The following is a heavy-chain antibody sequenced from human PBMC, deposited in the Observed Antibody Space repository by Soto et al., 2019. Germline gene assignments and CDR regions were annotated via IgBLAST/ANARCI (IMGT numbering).Heavy chain of an antibody. D-gene: IGHD3-10*01. CDR3: ARDYGSGRNPFDY. J-gene: IGHJ4*02. V-gene: IGHV1-2*04. CDR1: GYTFTGYY. CDR2: INPNSGGT. Sequence: QVQLVQSGAEVKKPGASVKVSCKASGYTFTGYYMHWVRQAPGQGLEWMGWINPNSGGTNYAQKFQGWVTMTRDTSISTVYMELSRLRSDDTAVYYCARDYGSGRNPFDYWGQGTLVTVSS.